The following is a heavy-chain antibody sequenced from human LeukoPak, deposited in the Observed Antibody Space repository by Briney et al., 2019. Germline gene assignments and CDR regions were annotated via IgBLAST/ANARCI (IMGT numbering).Heavy chain of an antibody. CDR1: GGSFSGYY. CDR2: INHSGST. D-gene: IGHD3-3*01. Sequence: SETLSLTRAVYGGSFSGYYWSWIRQPPGKGLEWIGEINHSGSTNYNPSLKSRVTISVDTSKNQFSLKLSSVTAADTAVYYCARTFWSGYLYSYYYYMDAWGKGTTVTVSS. V-gene: IGHV4-34*01. CDR3: ARTFWSGYLYSYYYYMDA. J-gene: IGHJ6*03.